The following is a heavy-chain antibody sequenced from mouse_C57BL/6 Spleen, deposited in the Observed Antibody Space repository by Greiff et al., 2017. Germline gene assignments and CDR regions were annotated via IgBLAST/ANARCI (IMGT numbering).Heavy chain of an antibody. CDR3: ARLGGPRQPEAY. CDR2: IYPRSGNT. V-gene: IGHV1-81*01. D-gene: IGHD3-2*01. Sequence: VQLQQSGAELARPGASVKLSCKASGYTFTSYGISWVKQRTGQGLEWIGEIYPRSGNTYYNEKFKGKATLTADKSSSTAYMELRSLTSEDSAVYFCARLGGPRQPEAYWGQGTLVTVSA. J-gene: IGHJ3*01. CDR1: GYTFTSYG.